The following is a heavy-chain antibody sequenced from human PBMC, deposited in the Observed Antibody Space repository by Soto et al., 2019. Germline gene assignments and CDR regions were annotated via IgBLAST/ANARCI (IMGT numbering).Heavy chain of an antibody. CDR1: GGSISSSSYY. J-gene: IGHJ4*02. CDR2: IYYSGST. V-gene: IGHV4-39*01. D-gene: IGHD3-3*01. CDR3: ARGRIRSYDFWSGYHPLFSY. Sequence: NPSETLSLTCTVSGGSISSSSYYWGWIRQPPGKGLEWIGSIYYSGSTYYNPSLKSRVTISVDTSKNQFSLKLSSVTAADTAVYYCARGRIRSYDFWSGYHPLFSYWGQGTLVTVSS.